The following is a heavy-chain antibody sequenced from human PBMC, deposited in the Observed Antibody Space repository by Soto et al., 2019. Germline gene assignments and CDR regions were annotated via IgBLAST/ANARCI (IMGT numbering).Heavy chain of an antibody. D-gene: IGHD3-9*01. V-gene: IGHV4-39*01. CDR3: ARHGRYFDWLSPYYYYMDV. CDR1: GGSISSSSYY. J-gene: IGHJ6*03. CDR2: IYYSGST. Sequence: SDTLSLTCTVSGGSISSSSYYWGWIRQPPGKGLEWIGSIYYSGSTYYNPSLKSRVTISVDTSKNQFSLKLSSVTAADTAVYYCARHGRYFDWLSPYYYYMDVWGKGTTVTVSS.